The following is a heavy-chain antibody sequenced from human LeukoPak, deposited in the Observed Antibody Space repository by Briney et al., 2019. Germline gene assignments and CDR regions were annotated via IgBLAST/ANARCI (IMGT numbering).Heavy chain of an antibody. V-gene: IGHV1-2*06. J-gene: IGHJ4*02. CDR2: INPNSGGT. CDR3: ATYDILTGYSPGFDY. Sequence: GASVKVSCKASGYTFTGYYMHWVRQAPGQGLKWMGRINPNSGGTNYAQKFQGRVTMTRDTSISTAYMELSRLRSDDTAVYYCATYDILTGYSPGFDYWGQGTLVTVSS. CDR1: GYTFTGYY. D-gene: IGHD3-9*01.